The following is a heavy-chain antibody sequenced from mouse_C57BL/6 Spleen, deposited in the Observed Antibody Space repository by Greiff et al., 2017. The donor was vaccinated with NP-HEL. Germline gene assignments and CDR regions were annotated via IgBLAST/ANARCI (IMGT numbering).Heavy chain of an antibody. J-gene: IGHJ2*01. CDR3: ARLDSWDRGLGY. Sequence: VQLQQPGAELVRPGSSVKLSCKASGYTFTSYWMDWVKQRPGQGLEWIGNIYPSDSETHYNQKFKDKATLTVDKSSSTAYMQLSSLTSEDSAVYYCARLDSWDRGLGYWGQGTTLTVSS. D-gene: IGHD4-1*01. V-gene: IGHV1-61*01. CDR1: GYTFTSYW. CDR2: IYPSDSET.